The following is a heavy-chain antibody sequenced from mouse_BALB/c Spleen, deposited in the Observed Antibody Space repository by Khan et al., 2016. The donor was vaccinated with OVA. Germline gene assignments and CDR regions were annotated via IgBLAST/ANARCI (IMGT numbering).Heavy chain of an antibody. J-gene: IGHJ3*01. CDR3: APVGSYYVSFVY. Sequence: EVQLQQSGPEVVKPGASVKMSCKASGYTFTSYVMHWVKQKPGQGLEWIGYIYPFNDATKFNEKFNGKATLTSDKSSSTAYMELSSLTSEDSAVYSWAPVGSYYVSFVYWGQGTLVTVSA. CDR2: IYPFNDAT. D-gene: IGHD1-1*01. CDR1: GYTFTSYV. V-gene: IGHV1S136*01.